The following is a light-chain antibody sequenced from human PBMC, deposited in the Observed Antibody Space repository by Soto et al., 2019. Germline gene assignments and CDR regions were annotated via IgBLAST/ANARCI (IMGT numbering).Light chain of an antibody. CDR1: QSVSSY. CDR3: QQRSNWPPPT. V-gene: IGKV3-11*01. Sequence: ELVLTQSPATLSLSPGERATLSCRASQSVSSYLAWYQQKPGQAPRLLIYDASNRATGIPARFSGSGSGTDFTLTISSLEPEDFAVYYCQQRSNWPPPTFGQGTKV. CDR2: DAS. J-gene: IGKJ1*01.